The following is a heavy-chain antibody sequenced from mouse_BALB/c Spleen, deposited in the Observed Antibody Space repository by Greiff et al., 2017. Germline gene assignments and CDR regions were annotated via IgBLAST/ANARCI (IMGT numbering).Heavy chain of an antibody. CDR3: ARGGLLRYAMDY. J-gene: IGHJ4*01. V-gene: IGHV1-7*01. D-gene: IGHD2-3*01. CDR1: GYTFTSYW. Sequence: QVQLQQSGAELAKPGASVKMSCKASGYTFTSYWMHWVKQRPGQGLEWIGYINPSTGYTEYNQKFKDKATLTADKSSSTAYMQLSSLTSEDSAVYYCARGGLLRYAMDYWGQGTSVTVSS. CDR2: INPSTGYT.